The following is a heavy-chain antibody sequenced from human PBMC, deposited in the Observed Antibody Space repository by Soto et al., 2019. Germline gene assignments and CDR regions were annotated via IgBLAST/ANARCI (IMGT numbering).Heavy chain of an antibody. V-gene: IGHV1-69*12. J-gene: IGHJ4*02. D-gene: IGHD4-17*01. CDR1: GGTFSSYA. Sequence: QVQLVQSGAEVKKPGSSVKVSCKASGGTFSSYAISWVRQAPGQGLEWMGGIIPIFGTANYAQKFQGRVTSTADESTSTAYMELSSLRSEDTAVYYCARVPSRGFYGDYVFDYWGQGTLVTVSS. CDR2: IIPIFGTA. CDR3: ARVPSRGFYGDYVFDY.